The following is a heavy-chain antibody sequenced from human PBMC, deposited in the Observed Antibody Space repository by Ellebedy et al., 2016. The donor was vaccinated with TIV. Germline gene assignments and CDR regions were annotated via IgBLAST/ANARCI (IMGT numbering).Heavy chain of an antibody. CDR3: AKKMAHGGSGYFDPYFDF. J-gene: IGHJ4*02. D-gene: IGHD3-22*01. CDR1: GFTFSSYA. V-gene: IGHV3-23*01. Sequence: GESLKISCAASGFTFSSYAMTWVRQAPGKGLEWVSAISGSGTSTYYADSVKGRFSISRDNSENTLYLHMNSLRAEDAALYYCAKKMAHGGSGYFDPYFDFWGQGTLVTVSS. CDR2: ISGSGTST.